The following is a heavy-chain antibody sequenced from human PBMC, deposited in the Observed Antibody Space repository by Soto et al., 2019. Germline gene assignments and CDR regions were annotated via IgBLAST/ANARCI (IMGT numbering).Heavy chain of an antibody. CDR1: GFTFSSYG. J-gene: IGHJ4*02. CDR2: ISYDGSNK. D-gene: IGHD3-22*01. Sequence: QVQLVESGRGVVQPGRSLRLSCAASGFTFSSYGMHWVRQAPGKGLEWVAVISYDGSNKYYADSVKGRFTISRDNSKNTLYLQMNSLRAEDTAVYYCAKIPGSGSSGYFDYWGQGTLVTVSS. V-gene: IGHV3-30*18. CDR3: AKIPGSGSSGYFDY.